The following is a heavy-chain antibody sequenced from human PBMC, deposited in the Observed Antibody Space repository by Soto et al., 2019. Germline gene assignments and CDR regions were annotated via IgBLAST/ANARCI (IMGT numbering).Heavy chain of an antibody. J-gene: IGHJ4*02. D-gene: IGHD6-19*01. CDR1: GGTFSSYA. V-gene: IGHV1-69*06. CDR2: IIPIFGTA. CDR3: ARVTQAVAGTLDY. Sequence: GASVKVSCKASGGTFSSYAISWVRQAPGQGLEWMGGIIPIFGTANYAQKFQGRVTITADKSTSTAYMELSSLRSEDTAVYYCARVTQAVAGTLDYWGQGTLVTVSS.